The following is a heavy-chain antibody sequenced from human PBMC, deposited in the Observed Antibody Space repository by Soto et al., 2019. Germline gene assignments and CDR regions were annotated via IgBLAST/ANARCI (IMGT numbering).Heavy chain of an antibody. V-gene: IGHV2-5*01. CDR3: AHRGGSAVGLYYFDY. CDR2: IYWHDDK. D-gene: IGHD6-13*01. J-gene: IGHJ4*02. Sequence: SGPTLVNPTQTLTLTCTFSGFSLSTTGVGVSWIRQPPGKALEWLALIYWHDDKRYSPSLKSRLTITKDTSKNQVVLTMTNMEPVDTATYYCAHRGGSAVGLYYFDYWGQGALGTVS. CDR1: GFSLSTTGVG.